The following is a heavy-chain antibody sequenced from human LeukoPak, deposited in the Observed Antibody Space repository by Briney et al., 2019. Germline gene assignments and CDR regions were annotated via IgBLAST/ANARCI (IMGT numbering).Heavy chain of an antibody. CDR3: AKQPRGYSYSFDY. V-gene: IGHV1-18*01. CDR2: ISAYNGNT. CDR1: GYTFTSYG. J-gene: IGHJ4*02. Sequence: ASVKVSCKASGYTFTSYGISWVRQAPGQGLEWMGWISAYNGNTNYAQKFQGRVTMTRDTSISTAYMELSRLRSDDTAVYYCAKQPRGYSYSFDYWGQGTLVTVSS. D-gene: IGHD5-18*01.